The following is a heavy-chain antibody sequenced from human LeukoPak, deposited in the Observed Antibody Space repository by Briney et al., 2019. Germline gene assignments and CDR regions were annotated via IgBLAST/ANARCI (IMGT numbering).Heavy chain of an antibody. CDR1: GFTFSTYT. CDR3: ARDRFAVAVAGMGYGYFDL. J-gene: IGHJ2*01. D-gene: IGHD6-19*01. CDR2: ISSIGSTI. Sequence: PGGSLRLSCAASGFTFSTYTMNWVRQAPGKGLEWVSSISSIGSTIYYADSVKGRFTISRDNAKNSLYLQMNSLRAEDTAVYYCARDRFAVAVAGMGYGYFDLWGRGSLVTVSS. V-gene: IGHV3-48*01.